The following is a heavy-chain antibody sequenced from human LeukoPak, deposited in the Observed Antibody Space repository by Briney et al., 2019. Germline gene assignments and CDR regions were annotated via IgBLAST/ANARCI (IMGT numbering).Heavy chain of an antibody. CDR3: ARALYSSGPFDI. D-gene: IGHD6-19*01. CDR1: GGSISSYY. Sequence: SETLSLTCTVSGGSISSYYWSWIRQPPGKGLEWIGYIYYSGSTYYNPSLKSRVTISVDTSKNQFSLKLSSVTAADTAVYYCARALYSSGPFDIWGQGTMVTVSS. V-gene: IGHV4-59*08. J-gene: IGHJ3*02. CDR2: IYYSGST.